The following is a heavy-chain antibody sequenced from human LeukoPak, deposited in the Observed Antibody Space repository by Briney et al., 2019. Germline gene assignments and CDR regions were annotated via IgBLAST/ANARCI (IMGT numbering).Heavy chain of an antibody. CDR3: ARGSHWEYGDYGPGGNDAFDI. CDR1: GFTFSSYG. Sequence: QPGGSLRLSCAASGFTFSSYGMHWVRQAPGKGLEWVAVIWYDGSNKYYADSVKGRFTISRDNSKNTLYLQMNSLRAEDTAVYYCARGSHWEYGDYGPGGNDAFDIWGQGTMVTVSS. J-gene: IGHJ3*02. D-gene: IGHD4-17*01. V-gene: IGHV3-33*01. CDR2: IWYDGSNK.